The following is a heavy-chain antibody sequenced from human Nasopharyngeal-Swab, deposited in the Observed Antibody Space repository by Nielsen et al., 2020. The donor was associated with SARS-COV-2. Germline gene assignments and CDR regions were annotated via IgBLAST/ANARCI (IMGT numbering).Heavy chain of an antibody. V-gene: IGHV4-34*01. CDR1: GGSFSGYY. Sequence: SETLSLTCAVYGGSFSGYYWSWIRQPPGKGLEWIGEINHSGSTNYNPSLKSRVTISVDTSKNQFSLKLSSVTAADTAVYYCARVYRSGSYYMSIYYYYGMDVWGQGTTVTVSS. CDR2: INHSGST. D-gene: IGHD3-10*01. CDR3: ARVYRSGSYYMSIYYYYGMDV. J-gene: IGHJ6*02.